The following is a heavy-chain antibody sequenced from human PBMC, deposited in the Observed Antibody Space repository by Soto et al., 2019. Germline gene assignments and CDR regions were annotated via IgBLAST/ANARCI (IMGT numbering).Heavy chain of an antibody. V-gene: IGHV3-48*02. Sequence: EVQLVEAGGGLVQPGGSLRLSCTASGFTFSYYSLNWVRQGPGKGLEWVAHISSGSSTINYADSVRSRFTISRDDAKDSLYLQMNSLRDEDTAIYYCATDLSVGVINNPFEYWGQGTLVTVSS. CDR1: GFTFSYYS. D-gene: IGHD3-22*01. CDR2: ISSGSSTI. CDR3: ATDLSVGVINNPFEY. J-gene: IGHJ4*02.